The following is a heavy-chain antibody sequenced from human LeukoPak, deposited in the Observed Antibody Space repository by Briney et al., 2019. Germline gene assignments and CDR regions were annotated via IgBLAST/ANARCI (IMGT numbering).Heavy chain of an antibody. CDR1: GGSISSSSYY. CDR3: ARRFPAHYFNS. V-gene: IGHV4-39*01. J-gene: IGHJ4*02. CDR2: IYYSGST. D-gene: IGHD6-25*01. Sequence: PSETLSLTCTASGGSISSSSYYWGWIRQHPGKGLEWIGSIYYSGSTYYNSSLKSRVTISVDTSKNQFSLKLSSVTAADTAVYYCARRFPAHYFNSWGQGTRAPVSS.